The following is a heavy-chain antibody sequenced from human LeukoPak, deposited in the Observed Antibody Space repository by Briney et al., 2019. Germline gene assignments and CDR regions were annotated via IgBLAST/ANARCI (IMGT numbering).Heavy chain of an antibody. Sequence: KPGGSLRLSCAASGFTFSSYSMNWVRQAPGKGLEWVSSISSNSNYIYYADSVKGRFTVSRDNAENSLYLQLNSLRAEDTAVYYCTKRTPADYWGQGTLVTVSS. CDR3: TKRTPADY. J-gene: IGHJ4*02. V-gene: IGHV3-21*06. CDR1: GFTFSSYS. D-gene: IGHD1-14*01. CDR2: ISSNSNYI.